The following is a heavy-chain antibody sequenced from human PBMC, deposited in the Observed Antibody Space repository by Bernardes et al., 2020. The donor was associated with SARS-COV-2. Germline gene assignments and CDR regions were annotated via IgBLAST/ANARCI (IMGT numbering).Heavy chain of an antibody. CDR1: GFTFSSYA. J-gene: IGHJ5*02. Sequence: GGSLRLSCAASGFTFSSYAMSWVRQAPGKGLEWVSAISGSGGSTYYADSVKGRFTISRDNSKNTLYLQMNSLRAEDTAVYYCAKDALGAVVPAASWFDPWGQGTLVTVSS. D-gene: IGHD2-2*01. CDR3: AKDALGAVVPAASWFDP. V-gene: IGHV3-23*01. CDR2: ISGSGGST.